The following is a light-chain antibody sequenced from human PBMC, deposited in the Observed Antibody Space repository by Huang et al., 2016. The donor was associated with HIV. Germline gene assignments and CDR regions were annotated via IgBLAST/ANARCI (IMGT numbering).Light chain of an antibody. J-gene: IGKJ1*01. V-gene: IGKV3-15*01. Sequence: EIVLTQSPGPLSLSPGESATLSCRASQGSTGNLACYQPRLGHTPRILIYGASTRAPNISGRCSGSGSGTDFTLTITSLGSEDSAVYYCQQYNAWPSTWTFGQGTRMEIK. CDR1: QGSTGN. CDR2: GAS. CDR3: QQYNAWPSTWT.